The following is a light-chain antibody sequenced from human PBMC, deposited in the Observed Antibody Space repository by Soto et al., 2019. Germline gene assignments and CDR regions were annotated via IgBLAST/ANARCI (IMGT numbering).Light chain of an antibody. CDR1: SSDVGGYNY. CDR3: SSYTSSSTPYV. J-gene: IGLJ1*01. CDR2: DVS. Sequence: QSALTQPASVSGSPGQSITICCTGNSSDVGGYNYVSWYQQHPGKAPKLMIYDVSNRPSGVSNRFSGSKSGNTASLTISGLQAEDDADYYCSSYTSSSTPYVFGTGTKVTVL. V-gene: IGLV2-14*01.